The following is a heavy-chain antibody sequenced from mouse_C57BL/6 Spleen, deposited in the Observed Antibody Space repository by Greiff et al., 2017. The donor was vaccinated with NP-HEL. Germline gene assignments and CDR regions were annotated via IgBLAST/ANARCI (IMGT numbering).Heavy chain of an antibody. CDR2: IDPNSGGT. CDR3: ARKGYDGYLWGDFFDY. V-gene: IGHV1-72*01. CDR1: GYTFTSYW. Sequence: QVQLQQPGAELVKPGASVKLSCKASGYTFTSYWMHWVKQRPGRGLEWIGRIDPNSGGTKYNEKFKSKATLTVDKPSRTAYMQLSSLTSEDSAVYYCARKGYDGYLWGDFFDYWGQGTTLTVSS. D-gene: IGHD2-3*01. J-gene: IGHJ2*01.